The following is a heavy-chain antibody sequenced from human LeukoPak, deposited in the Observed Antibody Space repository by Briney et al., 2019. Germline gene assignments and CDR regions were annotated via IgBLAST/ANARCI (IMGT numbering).Heavy chain of an antibody. V-gene: IGHV3-21*01. CDR2: ISSSSSYI. J-gene: IGHJ4*02. D-gene: IGHD3-22*01. CDR3: ARQYYYDSSGYYYDGY. Sequence: PGGSLRLSCAASGFTFSSYSMNWVRQAPGKGLEWVSSISSSSSYIYYADSVKGRFTISRDNAKNSLYLQMNSLRAEDTAVYYCARQYYYDSSGYYYDGYWGQGTLVTVSS. CDR1: GFTFSSYS.